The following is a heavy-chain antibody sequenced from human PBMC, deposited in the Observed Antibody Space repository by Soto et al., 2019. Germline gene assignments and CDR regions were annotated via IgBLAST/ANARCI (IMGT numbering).Heavy chain of an antibody. CDR2: ISYDGSNK. V-gene: IGHV3-30*18. D-gene: IGHD6-19*01. CDR1: GFTYSSDG. J-gene: IGHJ4*02. CDR3: AKTQGSGWSYYFDY. Sequence: PGGSLRLSCAASGFTYSSDGMISVRQAPGKGLEWVAVISYDGSNKYYADSVKGRFTISRDNSKNTLYLQMNSLRAEDTAVYYCAKTQGSGWSYYFDYWGQGTLVTVSS.